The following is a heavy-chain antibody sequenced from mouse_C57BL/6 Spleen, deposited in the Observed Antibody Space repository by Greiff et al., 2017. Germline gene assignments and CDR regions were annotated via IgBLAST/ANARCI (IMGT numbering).Heavy chain of an antibody. CDR1: GYTFTSYW. CDR3: ALDYYDSSWGYYAMDY. CDR2: IDPSDSET. J-gene: IGHJ4*01. Sequence: VQLQQPGAELVRPGSSVKLSCKASGYTFTSYWMHWVKQRPIQGLEWIGNIDPSDSETHYNQKFKDKATLTVDKSSSTAYMQLSSLASEDSAVYYCALDYYDSSWGYYAMDYWGQGTSVTVSS. V-gene: IGHV1-52*01. D-gene: IGHD1-1*01.